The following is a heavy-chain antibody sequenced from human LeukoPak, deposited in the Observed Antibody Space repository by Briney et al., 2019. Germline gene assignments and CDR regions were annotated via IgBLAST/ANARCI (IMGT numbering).Heavy chain of an antibody. D-gene: IGHD2-2*01. V-gene: IGHV6-1*01. Sequence: SQTLSLTCVISGDGVSTNNAAAWTWFRQSPSRGLEWLGRTYYRSKWFNEYAMSVKSRTLINADTSRNQFSLQLNSVTPEDTAMYYCARGTRNAFDSWGQGTLVTVSS. J-gene: IGHJ4*02. CDR1: GDGVSTNNAAA. CDR3: ARGTRNAFDS. CDR2: TYYRSKWFN.